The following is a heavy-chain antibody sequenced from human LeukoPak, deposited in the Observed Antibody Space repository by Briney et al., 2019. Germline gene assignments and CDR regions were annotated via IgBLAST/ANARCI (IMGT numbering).Heavy chain of an antibody. V-gene: IGHV3-20*04. CDR3: ARESGQGHSSGWYRGDY. CDR2: INWNGGST. J-gene: IGHJ4*02. CDR1: GFTFDDYA. Sequence: GGSLRLSCAASGFTFDDYAMHWVRQAPGKGLEWVSGINWNGGSTGYADSVKGRFTISRDNAKNSLYLQMNSLRAEDTALYYCARESGQGHSSGWYRGDYWGQGTLVTVSS. D-gene: IGHD6-19*01.